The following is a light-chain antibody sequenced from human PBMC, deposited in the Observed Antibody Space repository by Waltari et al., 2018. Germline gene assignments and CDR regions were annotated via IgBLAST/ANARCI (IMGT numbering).Light chain of an antibody. Sequence: DVQLTQSPSSLSASVGDRVTITCRASQGIRNYLAWFQQKPGQAPKSLIYAASTLHSGVPSKFSGSGSGTDFSLIITSLQPEDFATYYCQQYAKYPLTFGGGTRVEIK. CDR2: AAS. CDR1: QGIRNY. J-gene: IGKJ4*01. V-gene: IGKV1-16*02. CDR3: QQYAKYPLT.